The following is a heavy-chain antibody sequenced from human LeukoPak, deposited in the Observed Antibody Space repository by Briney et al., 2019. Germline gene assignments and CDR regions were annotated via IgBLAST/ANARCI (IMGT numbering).Heavy chain of an antibody. CDR1: GFTFSGSA. J-gene: IGHJ4*02. Sequence: PGGSLRLSCAASGFTFSGSAMHWVRQASGKGLEWVGRIRSKANSYATAYAASVKGRFTISRDDSKNTAYLQMNSLKTEDTAVYYCTRQGYLSHPAFDYWGQGTLVTVSS. V-gene: IGHV3-73*01. D-gene: IGHD1-1*01. CDR2: IRSKANSYAT. CDR3: TRQGYLSHPAFDY.